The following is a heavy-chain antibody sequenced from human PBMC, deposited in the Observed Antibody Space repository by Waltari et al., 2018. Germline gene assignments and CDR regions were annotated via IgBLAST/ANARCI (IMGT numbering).Heavy chain of an antibody. J-gene: IGHJ4*02. CDR1: GFIFRNGW. Sequence: EVQLVESGGGLVKPGGSLRLYCAASGFIFRNGWMSGDRQAPGKGLEWVGRIKSKTDGGTTDYAAPVKGRFTISRDDSKNTLYLQMNSLKTEDTAVYYCTTSGDYGDYALWYWGQGTLVTVSS. V-gene: IGHV3-15*01. CDR3: TTSGDYGDYALWY. D-gene: IGHD4-17*01. CDR2: IKSKTDGGTT.